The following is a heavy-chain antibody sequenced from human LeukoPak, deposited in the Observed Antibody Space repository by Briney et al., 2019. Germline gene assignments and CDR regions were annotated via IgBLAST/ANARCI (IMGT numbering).Heavy chain of an antibody. V-gene: IGHV4-59*12. CDR1: GGSISSYY. CDR3: ARNLAVPGTRAFDV. J-gene: IGHJ3*01. D-gene: IGHD6-19*01. CDR2: IFHSGNT. Sequence: SETLSLTCTVSGGSISSYYWSWIRQPPGQGLEWIGEIFHSGNTNYNPSLKSRVTISVDISNNQFSLKVTSVTAADTAVYYCARNLAVPGTRAFDVWGQGTMVTVSS.